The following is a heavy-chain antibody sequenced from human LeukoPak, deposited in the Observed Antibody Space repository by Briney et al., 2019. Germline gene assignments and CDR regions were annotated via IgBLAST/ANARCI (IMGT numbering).Heavy chain of an antibody. Sequence: GGSLRLSCAASGFTFDDYAMHWVRQAPGKGLEWVSLISSNGGSTYYTDSVKGRFTISRDNSKNSLYLQMNSLRVEDTAVYYCAKEVTYGGAAFDVWGQGTTVTVSS. CDR2: ISSNGGST. D-gene: IGHD3-10*01. CDR1: GFTFDDYA. V-gene: IGHV3-43D*03. J-gene: IGHJ3*01. CDR3: AKEVTYGGAAFDV.